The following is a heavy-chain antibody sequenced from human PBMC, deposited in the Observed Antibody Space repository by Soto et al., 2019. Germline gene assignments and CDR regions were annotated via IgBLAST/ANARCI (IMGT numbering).Heavy chain of an antibody. CDR2: IYPGDSDT. D-gene: IGHD6-13*01. J-gene: IGHJ4*02. V-gene: IGHV5-51*01. CDR1: GYSFTNFW. CDR3: ARSPRSSPYFDY. Sequence: GESLKISCKGSGYSFTNFWVGWVRQMPGKGLEWMGIIYPGDSDTRYSPSFQGQVTISADKSISTAYLQWSSLEASDSAFYFCARSPRSSPYFDYWGQGALVTVSS.